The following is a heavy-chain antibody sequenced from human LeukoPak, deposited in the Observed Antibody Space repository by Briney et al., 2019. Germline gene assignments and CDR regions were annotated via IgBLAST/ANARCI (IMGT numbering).Heavy chain of an antibody. D-gene: IGHD3-22*01. CDR1: GGSISSSNYY. J-gene: IGHJ4*02. Sequence: SETLSLTCTVSGGSISSSNYYWGWIRQPPGKGLEWIGSIYYSGSTYYNPSLKSRVTISVDTSKNQFSLKLSSVTAADTAVYYCARDRATYYYDSRLYDYWGQGTLVTVSS. CDR2: IYYSGST. V-gene: IGHV4-39*02. CDR3: ARDRATYYYDSRLYDY.